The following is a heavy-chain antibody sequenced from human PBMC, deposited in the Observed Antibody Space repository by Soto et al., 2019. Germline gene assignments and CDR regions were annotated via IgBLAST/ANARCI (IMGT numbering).Heavy chain of an antibody. CDR1: GFTFSSYA. D-gene: IGHD3-3*01. V-gene: IGHV3-23*01. J-gene: IGHJ5*02. Sequence: EVQLLESGGGLVQPGGSLRLSCAASGFTFSSYAMSWVRQAPGKGLEWVSAISGSGGSTYYADSVKGRFTISRDNSKNTLYLQINRVRAEDTAVYYCAKDPYYDFCSGPEGGIFDPWGQGTLVTVSS. CDR3: AKDPYYDFCSGPEGGIFDP. CDR2: ISGSGGST.